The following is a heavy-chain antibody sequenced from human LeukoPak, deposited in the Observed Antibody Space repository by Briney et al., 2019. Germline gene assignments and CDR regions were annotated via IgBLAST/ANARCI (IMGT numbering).Heavy chain of an antibody. Sequence: ASVKVSCKVSGYTLTELSMHWVRQAPGKGLEWMGGFDPEDGETIYAQKFQGRVTMTEDTSTDTAYMELSSLRSEDTAVYYCAAGMVLGVIIRDWGQGTLVTVSS. CDR3: AAGMVLGVIIRD. CDR1: GYTLTELS. CDR2: FDPEDGET. D-gene: IGHD3-10*01. V-gene: IGHV1-24*01. J-gene: IGHJ4*02.